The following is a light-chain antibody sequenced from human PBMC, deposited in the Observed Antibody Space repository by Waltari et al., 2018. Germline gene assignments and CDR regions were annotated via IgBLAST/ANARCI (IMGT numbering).Light chain of an antibody. CDR2: KAS. V-gene: IGKV1-5*03. J-gene: IGKJ2*01. Sequence: DIEMTQSPSTLSASVGDGDTITCRASKSISNWLAWYQQKPGKAPKLLIYKASNLESGVPSRFSGSGSGTEFTLTISSLQPDDFATYYCQQYNSFSHFTFGQGTKLEIK. CDR1: KSISNW. CDR3: QQYNSFSHFT.